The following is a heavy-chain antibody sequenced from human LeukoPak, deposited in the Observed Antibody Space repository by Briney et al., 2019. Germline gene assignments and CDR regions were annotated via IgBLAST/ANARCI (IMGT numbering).Heavy chain of an antibody. CDR3: AKREKSSSGSLDY. V-gene: IGHV3-23*01. D-gene: IGHD3-22*01. Sequence: PGGSLRLSCAASGFTFSSYAMNWVRQAPGKGLEWVSTISDSGGSTYYADSVKGRFTISRDNSKNTLYLQMNNLRAEDTAVYYCAKREKSSSGSLDYWGQGTLVTVSS. J-gene: IGHJ4*02. CDR2: ISDSGGST. CDR1: GFTFSSYA.